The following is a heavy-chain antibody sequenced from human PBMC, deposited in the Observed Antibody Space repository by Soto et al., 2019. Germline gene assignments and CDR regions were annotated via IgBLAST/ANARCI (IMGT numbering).Heavy chain of an antibody. Sequence: EVQLLESGGGLVQPGGSLRLSCAASGFTFSSYAMSWVRQAPGKGLEWVSAISGNGGSTYYADSVKGRFTISRDNSKNTLYLQMNSLRAEDTAVYYCAKRDCSGGSCYLGDYWGQGTLVTVSS. CDR1: GFTFSSYA. D-gene: IGHD2-15*01. J-gene: IGHJ4*02. CDR2: ISGNGGST. V-gene: IGHV3-23*01. CDR3: AKRDCSGGSCYLGDY.